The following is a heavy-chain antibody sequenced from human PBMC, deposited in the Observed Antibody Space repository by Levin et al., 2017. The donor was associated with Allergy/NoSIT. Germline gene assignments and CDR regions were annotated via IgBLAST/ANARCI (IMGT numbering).Heavy chain of an antibody. CDR2: IYYSGST. Sequence: SETLSLTCTVSGGSISSGDYYWSWIRQPPGKGLEWIGYIYYSGSTYYNPSLKSRVTISVDTSKNQFSLKLSSVTAADTAVYYCARELYDSSGYQSGWFDPWGQGTLVTVSS. D-gene: IGHD3-22*01. CDR3: ARELYDSSGYQSGWFDP. V-gene: IGHV4-30-4*01. CDR1: GGSISSGDYY. J-gene: IGHJ5*02.